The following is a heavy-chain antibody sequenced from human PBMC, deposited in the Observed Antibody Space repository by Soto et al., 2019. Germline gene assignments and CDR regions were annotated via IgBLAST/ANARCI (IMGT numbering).Heavy chain of an antibody. CDR3: ARDSIAVAGRNYYYGMDV. CDR2: IIPIFGTA. J-gene: IGHJ6*02. Sequence: QVQLVQSGAAVKKPGSSVKVSCKASGGTFSSYAISWVRQAPGQGLEWMGGIIPIFGTANYAQKFQGRVTITADESTSTAYMELSSLRSEDTAVYYCARDSIAVAGRNYYYGMDVWGQGTTVTVSS. D-gene: IGHD6-19*01. V-gene: IGHV1-69*01. CDR1: GGTFSSYA.